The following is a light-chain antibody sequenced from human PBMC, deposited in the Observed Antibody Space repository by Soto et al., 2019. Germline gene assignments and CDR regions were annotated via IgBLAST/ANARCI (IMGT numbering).Light chain of an antibody. V-gene: IGKV3-20*01. CDR3: QQYGSSPVS. J-gene: IGKJ2*03. CDR1: QSVSSSN. Sequence: ESGLRQSPGTVSLSPGEGATLSCRASQSVSSSNLAWYQHKPGQAPRLVMYGASSRATGIPDRFSGSGSGTDFTLTISRLEPEDFAIYYCQQYGSSPVSFGQGTKLEIK. CDR2: GAS.